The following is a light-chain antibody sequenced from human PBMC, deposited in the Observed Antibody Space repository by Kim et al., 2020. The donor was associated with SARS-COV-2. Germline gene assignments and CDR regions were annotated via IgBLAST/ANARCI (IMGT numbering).Light chain of an antibody. V-gene: IGLV1-51*01. Sequence: QLVLTQPPSVSAAPGQKVTISCSGSRSNIGSNPVSWYQQFPGTAPKLITYDNNKRPSGIPDRFSSSKSGTSATLGITGLRTGDEADYYCATWDSSLSVGVFGGGTKVTVL. CDR1: RSNIGSNP. J-gene: IGLJ3*02. CDR2: DNN. CDR3: ATWDSSLSVGV.